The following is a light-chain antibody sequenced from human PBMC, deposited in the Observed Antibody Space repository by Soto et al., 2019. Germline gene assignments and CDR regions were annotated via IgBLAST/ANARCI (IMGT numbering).Light chain of an antibody. Sequence: QSVLTQPASVSGSPGQSITISCTGTSSDVGSYNLVSWYQQYPGKAPKLMIYEVTKLPSGVSNRFSGSKSGNTASLTISGLQAEDEADYYCCSYAGSSTFVVFGGGTKVTVL. J-gene: IGLJ2*01. CDR1: SSDVGSYNL. CDR2: EVT. V-gene: IGLV2-23*02. CDR3: CSYAGSSTFVV.